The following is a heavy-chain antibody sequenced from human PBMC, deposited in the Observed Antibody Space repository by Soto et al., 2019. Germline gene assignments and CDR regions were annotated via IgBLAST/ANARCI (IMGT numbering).Heavy chain of an antibody. V-gene: IGHV1-18*01. CDR3: AELNYYGSGGGWFDP. J-gene: IGHJ5*02. D-gene: IGHD3-10*01. Sequence: ASVKVSCKASGYTFTSYGISWVRQAPGQGLEWMGWISAYNGNTNYAQKLQGRVTMTTDTSTSTAYMELRSLRSDDTAVYYCAELNYYGSGGGWFDPWGQGALVTVSS. CDR2: ISAYNGNT. CDR1: GYTFTSYG.